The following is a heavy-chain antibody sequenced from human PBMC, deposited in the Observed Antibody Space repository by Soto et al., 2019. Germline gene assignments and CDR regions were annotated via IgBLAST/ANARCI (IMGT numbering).Heavy chain of an antibody. J-gene: IGHJ4*02. Sequence: QVQLQQWGAGRLKPSETLSLNCAVPGGSLRGYYWSWIRQPPGKGLEWIGEIKDGGHTNYTPSLRGLVTISSDTSNNQFSLRLNSVTAADTGVYYCAGGQEGVVATHWDQGSLVTVSS. V-gene: IGHV4-34*01. D-gene: IGHD5-12*01. CDR2: IKDGGHT. CDR3: AGGQEGVVATH. CDR1: GGSLRGYY.